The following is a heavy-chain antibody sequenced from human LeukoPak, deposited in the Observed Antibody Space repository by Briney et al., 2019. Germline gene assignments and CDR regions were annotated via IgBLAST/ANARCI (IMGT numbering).Heavy chain of an antibody. CDR2: ISSSGSTI. CDR3: ARVLYDSSGFNAFDI. CDR1: GFTFSSYE. D-gene: IGHD3-22*01. V-gene: IGHV3-48*03. J-gene: IGHJ3*02. Sequence: GGSLRLSCAASGFTFSSYEMNWVRQAPGKGLEWVSYISSSGSTIYYADSVKGRFTISRDNAKNTLYLQMNSLRAEDTAVYYCARVLYDSSGFNAFDIWGQGTMVPSLQ.